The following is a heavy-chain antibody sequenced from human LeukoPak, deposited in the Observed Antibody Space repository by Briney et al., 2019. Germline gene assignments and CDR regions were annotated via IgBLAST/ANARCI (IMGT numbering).Heavy chain of an antibody. V-gene: IGHV3-23*01. J-gene: IGHJ4*02. D-gene: IGHD2-15*01. CDR2: ISEGGGRT. Sequence: GGSLRLSCAASGFSFRSYAMGWVRQAPGKGLEWVSTISEGGGRTYYADSVKGRFTVSRDDFKNTLYLEMNSLRVDDTAVYYCTKEGRPNSGGGYFDYWGQGARPTVSS. CDR1: GFSFRSYA. CDR3: TKEGRPNSGGGYFDY.